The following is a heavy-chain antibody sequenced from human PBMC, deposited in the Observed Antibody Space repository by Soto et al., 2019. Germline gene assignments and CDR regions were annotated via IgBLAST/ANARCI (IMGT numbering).Heavy chain of an antibody. CDR3: ARSPGATPADYFDY. J-gene: IGHJ4*02. CDR2: IYYSGST. D-gene: IGHD1-26*01. V-gene: IGHV4-30-4*01. CDR1: GGSISSGDYY. Sequence: SETLSLTXTVSGGSISSGDYYWSWIRQPPGKGLEWIGYIYYSGSTYYNPSLKSRVTISVDTSKNQFSLKLSSVTAADTAVYYCARSPGATPADYFDYWGQGTLVTVS.